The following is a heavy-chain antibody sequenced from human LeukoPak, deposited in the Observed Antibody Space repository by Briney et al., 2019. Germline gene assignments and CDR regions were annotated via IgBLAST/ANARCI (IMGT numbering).Heavy chain of an antibody. J-gene: IGHJ4*02. CDR3: ARFNRAARPDYYFDY. V-gene: IGHV3-7*01. Sequence: PGGSLRLSCAASGFTFSSYWMSWVRQAPGKGLEWVANIKQDGSEKYYVDSAKGRFTISRDNAKNSLYLQMNSLRAEDTAVYYCARFNRAARPDYYFDYWGQGTLVTVSS. CDR2: IKQDGSEK. D-gene: IGHD6-6*01. CDR1: GFTFSSYW.